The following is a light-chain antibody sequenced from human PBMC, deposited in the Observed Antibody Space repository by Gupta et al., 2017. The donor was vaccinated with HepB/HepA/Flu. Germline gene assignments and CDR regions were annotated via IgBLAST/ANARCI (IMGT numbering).Light chain of an antibody. Sequence: DLQISHSPSVLSASVGDSVTITCRASQGISNALAWFQQKPGKAPESLIHSASMLQGGVTSRFGGSGSGTVFALTSSSVQPEDFATYYCLQYSVYPRTFGQGTKVEV. CDR2: SAS. V-gene: IGKV1-16*01. CDR1: QGISNA. CDR3: LQYSVYPRT. J-gene: IGKJ1*01.